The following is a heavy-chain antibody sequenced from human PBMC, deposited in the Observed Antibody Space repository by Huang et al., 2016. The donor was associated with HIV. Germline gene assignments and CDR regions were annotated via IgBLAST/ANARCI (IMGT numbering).Heavy chain of an antibody. CDR1: GGSISSSSYY. Sequence: QLQLQESGPGLVKPSETLSLTCTVSGGSISSSSYYWGWIRQSPGKGLEWIGSSFYMGNGYYNPSLKSRVTMSVDRSSNQFSLKMHSVTAADTAVYYCASRTTVTTTSNYHYFYMDVWGKGTTVIVSS. CDR3: ASRTTVTTTSNYHYFYMDV. J-gene: IGHJ6*03. CDR2: SFYMGNG. D-gene: IGHD4-17*01. V-gene: IGHV4-39*01.